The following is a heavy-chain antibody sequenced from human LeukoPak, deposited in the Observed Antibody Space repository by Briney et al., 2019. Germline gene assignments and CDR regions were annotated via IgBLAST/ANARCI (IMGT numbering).Heavy chain of an antibody. Sequence: SETLSLTCTVSGGSISSSSYYWGWIRQPPGKGLDWIGNVYYSGSTYYNPSLKSRVTISVDTSKNQFPLKLSAVTAADTAVYFCASVRRGFGESSKYYSYYYMDVWGKGTAVTISS. CDR1: GGSISSSSYY. V-gene: IGHV4-39*01. J-gene: IGHJ6*03. D-gene: IGHD3-10*01. CDR2: VYYSGST. CDR3: ASVRRGFGESSKYYSYYYMDV.